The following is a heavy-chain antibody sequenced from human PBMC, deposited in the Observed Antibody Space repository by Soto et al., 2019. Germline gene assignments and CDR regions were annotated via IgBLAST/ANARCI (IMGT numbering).Heavy chain of an antibody. CDR3: ARAPNYVHYYDYYGMDV. D-gene: IGHD1-7*01. V-gene: IGHV1-69*12. CDR2: TIPIFVTA. Sequence: QVQLVQSGAEVKKPGSSVKVSCKASGGTFSSYAISWVRQAPGQGLEWMGGTIPIFVTANYARKFQGRVTITADEYTSTAYMELSSLRSEDTAVYYCARAPNYVHYYDYYGMDVWGQGTTVTVSS. CDR1: GGTFSSYA. J-gene: IGHJ6*02.